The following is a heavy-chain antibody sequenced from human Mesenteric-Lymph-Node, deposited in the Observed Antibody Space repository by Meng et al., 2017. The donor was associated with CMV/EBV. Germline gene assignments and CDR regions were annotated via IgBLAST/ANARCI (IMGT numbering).Heavy chain of an antibody. CDR2: IRYDGSNK. J-gene: IGHJ4*02. CDR1: GFTFSACG. D-gene: IGHD2-2*01. CDR3: AKERVPAAVKQGDFDY. Sequence: GGSLRLSCEASGFTFSACGMHWVRQAPGKGLEWVAIIRYDGSNKFYADSVKGRFIISRDNSKNTLFLQMNSLKPEDTAVYYCAKERVPAAVKQGDFDYWGQGTLVTVSS. V-gene: IGHV3-30*02.